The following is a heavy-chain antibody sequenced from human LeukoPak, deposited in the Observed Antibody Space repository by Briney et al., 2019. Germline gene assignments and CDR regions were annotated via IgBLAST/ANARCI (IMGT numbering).Heavy chain of an antibody. Sequence: SETLSLTCTVSGGSISRSSYYWGWIRQPPGKGLEWIGSIYYSGSTYYNPSLKSRVTISVDTSKNQFSLKLSSVTAADAAVYYCARDHPVVGELFPRNAFDIWGQGTMVTVSS. CDR1: GGSISRSSYY. CDR3: ARDHPVVGELFPRNAFDI. V-gene: IGHV4-39*07. J-gene: IGHJ3*02. D-gene: IGHD3-10*01. CDR2: IYYSGST.